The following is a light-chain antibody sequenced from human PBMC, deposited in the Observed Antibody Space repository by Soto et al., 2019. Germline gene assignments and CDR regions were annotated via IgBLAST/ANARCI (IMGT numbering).Light chain of an antibody. J-gene: IGKJ1*01. V-gene: IGKV3-15*01. CDR1: QSVSSK. Sequence: EIVMTQSPATLSVSPGEGATLSCRASQSVSSKLAWYPQKPGQAPRLLIYVASTRATGIPARFSGSGSGTEFTLTISGLQSEDFAVYFCQQYYIGPPWTVGQGTKVDSK. CDR2: VAS. CDR3: QQYYIGPPWT.